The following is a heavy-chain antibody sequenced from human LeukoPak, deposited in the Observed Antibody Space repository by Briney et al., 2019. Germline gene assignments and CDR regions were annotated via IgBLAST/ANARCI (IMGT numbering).Heavy chain of an antibody. V-gene: IGHV3-48*01. J-gene: IGHJ5*02. CDR1: GFTFSSYS. CDR3: ARTHSGSYPIRFDP. CDR2: ISSSSSTI. Sequence: GGSLRLSCAASGFTFSSYSMNWVRQAPGKGLEWVSYISSSSSTIYYADSVKGRFTISRDNAKNSLYLQMNSLRAEDTAVYYCARTHSGSYPIRFDPWGQGTLVTVSS. D-gene: IGHD1-26*01.